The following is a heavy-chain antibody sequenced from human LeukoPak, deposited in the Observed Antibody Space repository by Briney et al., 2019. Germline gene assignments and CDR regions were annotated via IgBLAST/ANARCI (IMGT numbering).Heavy chain of an antibody. D-gene: IGHD6-13*01. J-gene: IGHJ4*02. CDR3: ARQSWYSSSWRLKYYFDY. CDR2: INHSGST. V-gene: IGHV4-34*01. Sequence: PSETLSLTCTVSGGSISSYYWSWIRQPPGKGLEWIGEINHSGSTNYNPSLKSRVTISVDTSKNQFSLKLSSVTAADTAVYYCARQSWYSSSWRLKYYFDYWGQGTLVTVSS. CDR1: GGSISSYY.